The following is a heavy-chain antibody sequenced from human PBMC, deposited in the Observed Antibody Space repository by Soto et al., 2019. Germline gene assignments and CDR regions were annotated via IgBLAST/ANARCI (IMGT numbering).Heavy chain of an antibody. Sequence: GGSLRLSCAASGFTFSSYAMSWVRQAPGKGLEWVSAISGSGGSTYYADSVKGRFTISRDNSKNTLYLQMNSLRAEDTAVYYCAKYPSQWSYYYYYYMDVWGKGTTVTVSS. CDR1: GFTFSSYA. CDR3: AKYPSQWSYYYYYYMDV. J-gene: IGHJ6*03. D-gene: IGHD2-15*01. CDR2: ISGSGGST. V-gene: IGHV3-23*01.